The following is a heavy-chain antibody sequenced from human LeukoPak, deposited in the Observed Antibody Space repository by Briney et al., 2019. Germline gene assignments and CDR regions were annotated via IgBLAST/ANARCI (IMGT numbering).Heavy chain of an antibody. CDR3: TTERYDSSGYYPSSDLEY. CDR2: IYHSGST. V-gene: IGHV4-30-2*01. J-gene: IGHJ4*02. CDR1: GGSISSGGYY. Sequence: PSETLSLTCTVSGGSISSGGYYWSWIRQPPGKGLEWIGYIYHSGSTYYNPSLKSRVTISVDRSKNQFSLKLSSVTAEDTAVYYCTTERYDSSGYYPSSDLEYWGQGTLVTVSS. D-gene: IGHD3-22*01.